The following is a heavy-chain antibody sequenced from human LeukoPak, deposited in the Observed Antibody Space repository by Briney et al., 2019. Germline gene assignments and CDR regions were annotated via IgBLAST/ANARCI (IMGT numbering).Heavy chain of an antibody. Sequence: SETLSLTCTVSGGSISSYYWSWLRQPPGKGLEWIWYTYYSWSTNYNPSLKSRVTISVDTSKNQFSLKLSSVTAADTAVYYCARGNPSSSAYYYYYMDVWGKGTTVTVSS. V-gene: IGHV4-59*01. CDR1: GGSISSYY. CDR2: TYYSWST. D-gene: IGHD2-2*01. CDR3: ARGNPSSSAYYYYYMDV. J-gene: IGHJ6*03.